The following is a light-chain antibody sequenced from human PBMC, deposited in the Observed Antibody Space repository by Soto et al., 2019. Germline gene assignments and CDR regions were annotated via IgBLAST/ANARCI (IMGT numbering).Light chain of an antibody. J-gene: IGLJ3*02. Sequence: QSVLTQPPSVSGAPGQRVTLSCTGNISNLGAGYDVHWYKQVPGAAPKLVIFGNRNRPSGVPERFSGSKSGTSASLAITGLQAEDEADYYCQAYDYSLTASVFGGGTKLTVL. CDR3: QAYDYSLTASV. CDR2: GNR. V-gene: IGLV1-40*01. CDR1: ISNLGAGYD.